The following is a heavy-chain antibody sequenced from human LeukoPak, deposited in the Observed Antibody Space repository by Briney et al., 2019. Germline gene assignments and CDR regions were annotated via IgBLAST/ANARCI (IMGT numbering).Heavy chain of an antibody. D-gene: IGHD2-2*01. Sequence: ASVKVSCKASGYTFTGYYMHWVRQAPGQGLEWMGWINPNSGGTNYAQKFQGRVTMTRDTSISTAYMELSRLRSDDTAVYYCARVRRARDRVGLWVVPAATDAFDIWGQGTMVTVSS. J-gene: IGHJ3*02. V-gene: IGHV1-2*02. CDR2: INPNSGGT. CDR3: ARVRRARDRVGLWVVPAATDAFDI. CDR1: GYTFTGYY.